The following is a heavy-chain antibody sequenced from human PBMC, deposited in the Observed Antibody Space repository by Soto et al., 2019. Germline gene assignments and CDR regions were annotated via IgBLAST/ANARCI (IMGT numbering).Heavy chain of an antibody. J-gene: IGHJ5*02. CDR2: IIPIFGTA. CDR1: GGTFSSYA. CDR3: ASPLHYYYDSSGYYFS. V-gene: IGHV1-69*13. Sequence: ALVKVSCKASGGTFSSYAISWVRQAPGQGLEWMGGIIPIFGTANYAQKFQGRVTITADESTSTAYMELSSLRSEDTAVYYCASPLHYYYDSSGYYFSWGQGTLVTVSS. D-gene: IGHD3-22*01.